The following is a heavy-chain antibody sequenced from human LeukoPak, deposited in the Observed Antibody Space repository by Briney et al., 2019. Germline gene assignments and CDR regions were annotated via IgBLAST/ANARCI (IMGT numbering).Heavy chain of an antibody. CDR1: GYTFTRYY. J-gene: IGHJ4*02. Sequence: ASVKVCCKASGYTFTRYYMHWVRQAPGQGLEWMGIINPSGGSTSYAQKFQGRVTMTRDMSTSTVYMELSSLRSEDTAVYYCARARFSPIAAAGYYFDYWGQGTLVTVSS. CDR2: INPSGGST. D-gene: IGHD6-13*01. CDR3: ARARFSPIAAAGYYFDY. V-gene: IGHV1-46*01.